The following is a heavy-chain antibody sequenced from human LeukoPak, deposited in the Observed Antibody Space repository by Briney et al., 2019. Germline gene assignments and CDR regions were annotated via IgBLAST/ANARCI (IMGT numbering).Heavy chain of an antibody. CDR3: AKGPNYDILTGWRKTYNGFDV. D-gene: IGHD3-9*01. CDR1: GFILNNYA. J-gene: IGHJ3*01. Sequence: GGSLRLSCAASGFILNNYAIHWVRQAPGKGLDWVAVISYDGSSKYYADSLKGRFTISRDNSKNMVYLQMNSLSAEDTAVYYCAKGPNYDILTGWRKTYNGFDVWGQGTMVTVSS. CDR2: ISYDGSSK. V-gene: IGHV3-30*04.